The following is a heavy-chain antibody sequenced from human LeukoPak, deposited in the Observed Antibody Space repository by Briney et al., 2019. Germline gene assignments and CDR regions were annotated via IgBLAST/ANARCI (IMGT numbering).Heavy chain of an antibody. CDR2: ISTQSGNT. V-gene: IGHV1-18*01. D-gene: IGHD4-17*01. Sequence: ASVKVSCEASGYTLTSHGINWMRQAPGQGLEWMGWISTQSGNTNYAQKVQGRLTLTTDRSTNTAYMELRSLRSDDTAVYYCARGAYGDKWGQGTMVTVSS. CDR1: GYTLTSHG. CDR3: ARGAYGDK. J-gene: IGHJ4*02.